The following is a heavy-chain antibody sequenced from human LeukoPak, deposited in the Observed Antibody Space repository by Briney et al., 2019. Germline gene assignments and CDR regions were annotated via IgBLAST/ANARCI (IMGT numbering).Heavy chain of an antibody. V-gene: IGHV3-15*01. CDR3: TSNLYCSTSSCYTLDN. D-gene: IGHD2-2*02. CDR2: IKSKSERGTT. Sequence: GGSLRLSCAASGFTFSSYAMHWVRQAPGKWLGWVGRIKSKSERGTTDYAAPVKGRFTISRDGSTNTVYLHMNSLKTEDTAVSFCTSNLYCSTSSCYTLDNWGQGTLVAASP. J-gene: IGHJ4*02. CDR1: GFTFSSYA.